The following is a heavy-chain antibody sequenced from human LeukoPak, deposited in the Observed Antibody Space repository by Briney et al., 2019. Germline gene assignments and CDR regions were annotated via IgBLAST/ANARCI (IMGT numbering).Heavy chain of an antibody. D-gene: IGHD3-22*01. CDR2: IDPSDSYT. V-gene: IGHV5-10-1*01. CDR1: GYSFTSYW. J-gene: IGHJ1*01. CDR3: ARLSYYYDSSGYSARTTEYFQH. Sequence: GGSLKISCKGSGYSFTSYWISWVRQMPGKGLEWMGRIDPSDSYTNYSPSFQGHVTISADKSISTAYLQWSSLKASDTAMYYCARLSYYYDSSGYSARTTEYFQHWGQGTLVTVSS.